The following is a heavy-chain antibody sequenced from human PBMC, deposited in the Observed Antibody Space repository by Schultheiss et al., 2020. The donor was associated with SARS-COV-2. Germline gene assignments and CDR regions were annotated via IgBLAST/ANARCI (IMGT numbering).Heavy chain of an antibody. D-gene: IGHD3-3*01. J-gene: IGHJ4*02. CDR1: GFSISTYW. CDR3: ARYYDFWSGLDY. CDR2: IYYRGTT. Sequence: GSLRLSCAASGFSISTYWIHWVRQAPGKGLEWIGNIYYRGTTYYKPSLKSRVTISLDTSENQFSLMLSSVTTADTAVYYCARYYDFWSGLDYWGRGTMVTVSS. V-gene: IGHV4-4*02.